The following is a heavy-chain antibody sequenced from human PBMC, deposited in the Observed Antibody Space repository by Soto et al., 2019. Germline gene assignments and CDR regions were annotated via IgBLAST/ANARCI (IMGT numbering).Heavy chain of an antibody. CDR2: IYSGGST. J-gene: IGHJ6*02. Sequence: PGGSLRLSCAASGFTVSSNYMSWVRQAPGKGLEWVSVIYSGGSTYYADSVKGRFTISRDNSKNTLYLQMNSLRAEDTAVYYCASGTAAGLVPGLYYYYGMDVWGQGTTVTVSS. V-gene: IGHV3-53*01. CDR1: GFTVSSNY. D-gene: IGHD6-13*01. CDR3: ASGTAAGLVPGLYYYYGMDV.